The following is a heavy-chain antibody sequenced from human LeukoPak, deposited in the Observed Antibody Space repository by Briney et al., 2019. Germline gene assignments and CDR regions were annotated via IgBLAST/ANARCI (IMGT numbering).Heavy chain of an antibody. CDR2: FNPEDGET. CDR1: GYTLTELP. Sequence: GASVKVSCKVSGYTLTELPMHWVRQAPGKGLEWMGGFNPEDGETIYAQKFQGRVTMTEDTSTDTAYMELSSLRSEDTAVYYCATGVPWLVPTYYYGMDVWGKGTTVTVSS. J-gene: IGHJ6*04. V-gene: IGHV1-24*01. CDR3: ATGVPWLVPTYYYGMDV. D-gene: IGHD6-19*01.